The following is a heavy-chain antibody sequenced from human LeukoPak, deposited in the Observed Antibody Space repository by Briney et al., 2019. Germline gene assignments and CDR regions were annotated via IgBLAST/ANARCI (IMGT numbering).Heavy chain of an antibody. CDR2: ISYTGST. CDR1: GDSIRSGTYS. J-gene: IGHJ4*02. Sequence: SETLSLTCSVSGDSIRSGTYSWGWIRQPPGKGLEWIGSISYTGSTYYNPSLKSRVTISVDTSKNQFSLKLSSVTAADTAVYYCARDGYNFSYWGQGTLVTVSS. CDR3: ARDGYNFSY. D-gene: IGHD5-24*01. V-gene: IGHV4-39*07.